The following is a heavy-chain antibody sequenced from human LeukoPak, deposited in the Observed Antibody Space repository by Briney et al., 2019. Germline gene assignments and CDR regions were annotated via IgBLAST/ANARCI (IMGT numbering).Heavy chain of an antibody. V-gene: IGHV1-69*13. CDR2: VIPIFGTA. J-gene: IGHJ4*02. D-gene: IGHD1-26*01. CDR1: GDTFSSYA. CDR3: AAIVGSTTIDY. Sequence: ASVKVSCKASGDTFSSYAISWVRQVPGLGLEWMGGVIPIFGTANYAQKFQGRVTITADESTSTAYMELSSLRSDDTAVYYCAAIVGSTTIDYWGQGTLVTVSS.